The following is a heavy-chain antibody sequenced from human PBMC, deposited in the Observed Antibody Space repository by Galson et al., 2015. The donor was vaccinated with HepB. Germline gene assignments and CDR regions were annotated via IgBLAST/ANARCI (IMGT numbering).Heavy chain of an antibody. CDR2: ISSSSSTI. CDR3: ARESAAAGNDY. V-gene: IGHV3-48*01. Sequence: SLRLSCAASGFTFSNAWMNWVRQAPGKGLEWVSYISSSSSTIYYADSVKGRFTISRDNAKNSLYLQMNSLRAEDTAVYYCARESAAAGNDYWGQGTLVTVSS. CDR1: GFTFSNAW. J-gene: IGHJ4*02. D-gene: IGHD6-13*01.